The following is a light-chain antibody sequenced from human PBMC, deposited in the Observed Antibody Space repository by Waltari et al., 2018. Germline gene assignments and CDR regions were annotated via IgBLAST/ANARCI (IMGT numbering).Light chain of an antibody. J-gene: IGKJ2*01. Sequence: DIVMTQSPDSLAGYLGGRATIDCKSSQSVLYSSNNKNYLAWYQQKPGQPPKLLIYWASTRESGVPDRFSGSGSGTDFTLTISSLQAEDVAVYYCQQYYSTPYTFGQGTKLEIK. V-gene: IGKV4-1*01. CDR1: QSVLYSSNNKNY. CDR3: QQYYSTPYT. CDR2: WAS.